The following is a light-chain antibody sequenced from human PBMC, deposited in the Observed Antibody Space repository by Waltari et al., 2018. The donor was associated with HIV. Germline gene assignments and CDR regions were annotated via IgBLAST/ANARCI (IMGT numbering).Light chain of an antibody. CDR3: QQFYSSWT. CDR1: PSVFSTSTGRNY. Sequence: VMTQSPGSLAVSLGDRASITSKSRPSVFSTSTGRNYLAWYQQKAGQPPRLLISWASTREAGVPDRFSGSGYGADFTLTISSLQAEDVAVYFCQQFYSSWTFGQGTKVEMK. J-gene: IGKJ1*01. CDR2: WAS. V-gene: IGKV4-1*01.